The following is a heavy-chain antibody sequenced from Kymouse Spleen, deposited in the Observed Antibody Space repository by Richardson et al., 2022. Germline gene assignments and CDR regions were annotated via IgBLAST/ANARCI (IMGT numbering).Heavy chain of an antibody. CDR2: IYYSGST. CDR1: GGSISSYY. J-gene: IGHJ6*02. V-gene: IGHV4-59*01. Sequence: QVQLQESGPGLVKPSETLSLTCTVSGGSISSYYWSWIRQPPGKGLEWIGYIYYSGSTNYNPSLKSRVTISVDTSKNQFSLKLSSVTAADTAVYYCARDRYNWTYYYGMDVWGQGTTVTVSS. D-gene: IGHD1-20*01,IGHD1-7*01. CDR3: ARDRYNWTYYYGMDV.